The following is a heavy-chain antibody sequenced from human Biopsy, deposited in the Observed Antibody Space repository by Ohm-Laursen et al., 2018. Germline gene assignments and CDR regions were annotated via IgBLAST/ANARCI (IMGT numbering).Heavy chain of an antibody. J-gene: IGHJ4*02. CDR2: FAPENGRI. CDR1: GYSLTELF. D-gene: IGHD1-1*01. CDR3: AADINVWNVNY. V-gene: IGHV1-24*01. Sequence: ASVKVSCKVSGYSLTELFMHWVRQAPGQGLEWMGGFAPENGRIVYSQKFQGRVTMTEDTSTSTAYMEVWRLRSDDTAVYYCAADINVWNVNYWGQGTQVAVSS.